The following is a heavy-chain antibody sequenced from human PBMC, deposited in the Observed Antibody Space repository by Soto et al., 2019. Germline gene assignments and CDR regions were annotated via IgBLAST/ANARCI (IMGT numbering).Heavy chain of an antibody. Sequence: PGGSLRLSCAASGFTFTNNAMSWVRQAPGKGLEWVSVISGSGSYTYYADSMKGRFTISRDNSKNTLYLQMNNLRAEDTAVYFCAKDRRASTSIYYYYYGLDVWGQGTTVTVSS. CDR2: ISGSGSYT. J-gene: IGHJ6*02. D-gene: IGHD2-15*01. V-gene: IGHV3-23*01. CDR3: AKDRRASTSIYYYYYGLDV. CDR1: GFTFTNNA.